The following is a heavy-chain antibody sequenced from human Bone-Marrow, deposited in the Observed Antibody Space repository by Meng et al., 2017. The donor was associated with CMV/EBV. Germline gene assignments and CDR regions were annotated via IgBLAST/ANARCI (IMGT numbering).Heavy chain of an antibody. Sequence: GSLRLSCTVSGASVNSGDYYWSWIRQPPGKGLEWIGYIYYSGNTKYNPSLKSRVTISVDTSKNQFSLKLTSVTAADTAVYYCARTDFWGAYDTEISWFDPWGQGTLVTVYS. CDR2: IYYSGNT. J-gene: IGHJ5*02. CDR1: GASVNSGDYY. D-gene: IGHD3-3*01. V-gene: IGHV4-61*08. CDR3: ARTDFWGAYDTEISWFDP.